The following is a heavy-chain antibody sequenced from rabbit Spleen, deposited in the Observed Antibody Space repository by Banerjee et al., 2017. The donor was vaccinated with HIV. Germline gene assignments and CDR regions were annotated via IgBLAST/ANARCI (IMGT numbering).Heavy chain of an antibody. V-gene: IGHV1S45*01. D-gene: IGHD4-2*01. CDR3: ARADTDSSWYGYNL. Sequence: QEQLVESGGGLVQPEGSLTLTCTASGFSFSSNYDMCWVRQAPGKGLEWIGCIVTGSGATYPASWAKGRFTISKTSSTTVTLQMTSLTAADTATYFCARADTDSSWYGYNLWGPGTLVTVS. CDR2: IVTGSGAT. CDR1: GFSFSSNYD. J-gene: IGHJ4*01.